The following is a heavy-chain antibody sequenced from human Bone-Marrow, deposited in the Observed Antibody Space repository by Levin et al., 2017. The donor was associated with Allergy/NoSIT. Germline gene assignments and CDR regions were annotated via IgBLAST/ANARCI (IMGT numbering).Heavy chain of an antibody. Sequence: SVKVSCKASGGTFSSYAISWVRQAPGQGLEWMGGIIPIFGTTNYAQRFQGRVTISADESTTTAYMELSSLRSDDTAVYFCARGSGYHFQIYYYYGMAVWGQGTTVTVSS. CDR3: ARGSGYHFQIYYYYGMAV. CDR2: IIPIFGTT. J-gene: IGHJ6*02. CDR1: GGTFSSYA. V-gene: IGHV1-69*13. D-gene: IGHD3-22*01.